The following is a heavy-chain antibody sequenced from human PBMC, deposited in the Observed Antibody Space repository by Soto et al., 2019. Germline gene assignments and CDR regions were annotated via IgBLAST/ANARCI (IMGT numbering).Heavy chain of an antibody. CDR1: GFTFSSYA. CDR3: AKGGKYCSGGSCYSVRYYGMDV. Sequence: GGSLRLSCAASGFTFSSYAMSWVRQAPGKGLEWVSAISGSGGSTYYADSVKGRFTISRGNSKNTLYLQMNSLRAEDTAVYYCAKGGKYCSGGSCYSVRYYGMDVWGQGTTVTVS. CDR2: ISGSGGST. V-gene: IGHV3-23*01. D-gene: IGHD2-15*01. J-gene: IGHJ6*02.